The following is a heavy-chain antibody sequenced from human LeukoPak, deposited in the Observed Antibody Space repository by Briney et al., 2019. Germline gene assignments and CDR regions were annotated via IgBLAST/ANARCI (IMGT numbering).Heavy chain of an antibody. J-gene: IGHJ4*02. CDR1: GFTFRDYA. V-gene: IGHV3-30*04. Sequence: GSLRLSCAASGFTFRDYAFHWVRQAPGKGLEWVAVISYDGTTEYCADSVKGRVTISRDNSNNTLFLQMSSLRTEDTAVYYCARPQASCSSASCYRPFEYWGQGTLVTVSS. CDR3: ARPQASCSSASCYRPFEY. D-gene: IGHD2-2*02. CDR2: ISYDGTTE.